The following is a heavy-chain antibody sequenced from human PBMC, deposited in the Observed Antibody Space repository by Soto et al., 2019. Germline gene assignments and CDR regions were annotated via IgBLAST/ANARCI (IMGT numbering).Heavy chain of an antibody. V-gene: IGHV1-69*13. CDR3: ARAFASNKSYFDS. CDR2: IIPIFGSA. J-gene: IGHJ4*02. Sequence: SVQVSCMPSGCTFHSYIITLVRQAPGQGLEWMGGIIPIFGSADYAQKLQGRVTITADESTSTAYMELSSLRSEDTAVYYCARAFASNKSYFDSWGQGTQVTVPS. D-gene: IGHD3-3*02. CDR1: GCTFHSYI.